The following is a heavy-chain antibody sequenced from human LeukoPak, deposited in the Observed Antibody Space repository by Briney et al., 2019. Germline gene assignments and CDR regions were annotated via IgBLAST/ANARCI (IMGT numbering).Heavy chain of an antibody. CDR3: ARVWGATSYYYYYGMDV. D-gene: IGHD1-26*01. CDR2: IKQDGSEK. Sequence: PGGSLRLSCAASGFTFSSYWMSWVRQAPGKGLEWVANIKQDGSEKYYVDSVKGRFTISRDNAKNSLYLQMNSLRAEDTAVYYCARVWGATSYYYYYGMDVWGQGTTVTVSS. CDR1: GFTFSSYW. J-gene: IGHJ6*02. V-gene: IGHV3-7*01.